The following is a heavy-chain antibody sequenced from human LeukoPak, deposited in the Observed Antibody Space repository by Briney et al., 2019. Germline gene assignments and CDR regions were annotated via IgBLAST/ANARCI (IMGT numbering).Heavy chain of an antibody. CDR1: GFTFSSYG. V-gene: IGHV3-30*03. D-gene: IGHD3-10*01. CDR2: ISYDGSNK. Sequence: GGSLRLSCAASGFTFSSYGMRWVRQAPGKGLEWVAVISYDGSNKYYADSVKGRFTISRDNSKNTLYLQMNSLRAEDTAVYYCARGGGMVRGVIDYWGQGTLVTVSS. CDR3: ARGGGMVRGVIDY. J-gene: IGHJ4*02.